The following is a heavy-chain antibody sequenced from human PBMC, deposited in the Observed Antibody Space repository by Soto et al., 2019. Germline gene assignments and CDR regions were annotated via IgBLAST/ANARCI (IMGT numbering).Heavy chain of an antibody. V-gene: IGHV2-5*02. CDR1: GFSLSTSGVG. Sequence: QITLKESGPTLVKPTQTRTLTCTFSGFSLSTSGVGVGWIRQPPGKAPEWLALIYWDDDKRYSPSLKTRLTITKETSKNQVVLTMTNMDPVDTATYYCAHRQNDYYGEWFDPWGQGTLVTVSS. CDR2: IYWDDDK. J-gene: IGHJ5*02. CDR3: AHRQNDYYGEWFDP. D-gene: IGHD3-10*01.